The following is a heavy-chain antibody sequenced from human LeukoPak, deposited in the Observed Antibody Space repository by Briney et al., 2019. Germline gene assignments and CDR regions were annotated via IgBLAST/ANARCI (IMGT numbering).Heavy chain of an antibody. CDR1: GFTFSSYA. CDR3: AKKLTHCSSTSCPYYFDY. D-gene: IGHD2-2*01. J-gene: IGHJ4*02. CDR2: ISGSGGST. V-gene: IGHV3-23*01. Sequence: TGGSLRLSCAASGFTFSSYAMSWVRQAPGKGLEWVSAISGSGGSTYYADPVKGRFTISRDNSKNTLYLQMNSLRAEDTAVYYCAKKLTHCSSTSCPYYFDYWGQGTLVTVSS.